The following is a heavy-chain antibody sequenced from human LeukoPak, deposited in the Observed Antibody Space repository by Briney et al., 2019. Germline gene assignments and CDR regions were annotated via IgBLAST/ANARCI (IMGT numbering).Heavy chain of an antibody. CDR2: INTNTGNP. J-gene: IGHJ1*01. D-gene: IGHD3-22*01. CDR3: ARDLNEWYYYDSSGYENEYFQH. CDR1: GYTFTSYA. V-gene: IGHV7-4-1*02. Sequence: ASVKVSCKASGYTFTSYAMNWVRQAPGQGLEWMGWINTNTGNPTYAQGFTGRFVFSLDTSVSTAYLQISSLKAEDTAVYYCARDLNEWYYYDSSGYENEYFQHWGQGTLVTVSS.